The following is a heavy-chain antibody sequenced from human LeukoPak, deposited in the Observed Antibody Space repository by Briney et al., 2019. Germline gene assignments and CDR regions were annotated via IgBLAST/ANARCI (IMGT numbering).Heavy chain of an antibody. CDR1: GDSVSSNSVT. D-gene: IGHD6-19*01. Sequence: SQTLSLTCAISGDSVSSNSVTWTWIRQSPSRGLEWLGRTYYRSKWYNDYAVSVKSRTTINPDTSKNQFSLQLNSVTSEDTAVYFCARSSGWLVLYWGQGTLVTVSS. CDR2: TYYRSKWYN. CDR3: ARSSGWLVLY. V-gene: IGHV6-1*01. J-gene: IGHJ4*02.